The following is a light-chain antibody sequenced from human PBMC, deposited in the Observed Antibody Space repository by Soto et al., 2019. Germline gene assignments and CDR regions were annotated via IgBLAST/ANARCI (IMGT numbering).Light chain of an antibody. CDR2: EVS. CDR3: SSYTSSSTLV. CDR1: SSDVGNYNR. V-gene: IGLV2-18*02. Sequence: QSALTQPPSVSGSPVQSVTISCAGTSSDVGNYNRVSWYQQPPGTAPKLMIYEVSKRPSGVPGRFSGSKSGNTASLTISGLQAEDEADYYCSSYTSSSTLVFGGGTKVTVL. J-gene: IGLJ2*01.